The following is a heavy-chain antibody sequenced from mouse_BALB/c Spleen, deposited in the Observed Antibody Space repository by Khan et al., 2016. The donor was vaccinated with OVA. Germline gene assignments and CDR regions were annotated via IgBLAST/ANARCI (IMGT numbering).Heavy chain of an antibody. J-gene: IGHJ2*01. CDR2: ISYSGGT. Sequence: VQLQQSGPGLVKPSQSLSLTCTVTGYSITSGYAWNWIRQFPGNKLEWMGYISYSGGTSYNPSLKSRISITRDTSKNQFFLQLNSVTTEDTATYYCARGNYYGYDFDYWGQGTPLTVSS. V-gene: IGHV3-2*02. D-gene: IGHD1-2*01. CDR3: ARGNYYGYDFDY. CDR1: GYSITSGYA.